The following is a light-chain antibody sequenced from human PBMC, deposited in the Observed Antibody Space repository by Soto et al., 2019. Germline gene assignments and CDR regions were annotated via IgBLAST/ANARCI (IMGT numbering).Light chain of an antibody. CDR1: SSDVGGYNY. Sequence: QSALTQPASVSGSPGQSITISCTGTSSDVGGYNYVSWYQQHPGKAPKLMIYDVSNRRSGVSNRFSGSKSGNTASLTISGLQAEDEADYYCSSYTSSNTLVIFGGGTKVTVL. J-gene: IGLJ2*01. CDR3: SSYTSSNTLVI. V-gene: IGLV2-14*01. CDR2: DVS.